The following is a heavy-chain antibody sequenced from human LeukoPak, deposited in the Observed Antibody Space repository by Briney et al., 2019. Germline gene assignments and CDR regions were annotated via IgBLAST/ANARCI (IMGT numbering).Heavy chain of an antibody. CDR2: INTNTGNP. J-gene: IGHJ1*01. D-gene: IGHD2-21*02. CDR1: GYTFTSYA. V-gene: IGHV7-4-1*02. CDR3: ARDPVGVTY. Sequence: ASVKVSCKASGYTFTSYAMNWVRQAPGQGLEWMGWINTNTGNPTYAQGFTGRFVFSLDTSISTASLHISSLKAEDTAVYYCARDPVGVTYWGQGTLVTVSS.